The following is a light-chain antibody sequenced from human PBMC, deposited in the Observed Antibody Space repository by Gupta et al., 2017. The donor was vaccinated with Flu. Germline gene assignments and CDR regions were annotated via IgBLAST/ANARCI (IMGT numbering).Light chain of an antibody. Sequence: DIQMTQSPSVVSASVGDRVTITCRASQGISSWLAWYQQKPGKAPKLLIYGASTLETGVPSRFSGSGAGTDFTLTISSLQPEDFATYFCQQSNTFPFTFGPGTKVDFK. CDR2: GAS. V-gene: IGKV1-12*01. CDR3: QQSNTFPFT. CDR1: QGISSW. J-gene: IGKJ3*01.